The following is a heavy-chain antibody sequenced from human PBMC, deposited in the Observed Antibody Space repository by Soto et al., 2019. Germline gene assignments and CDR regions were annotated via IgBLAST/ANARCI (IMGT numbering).Heavy chain of an antibody. CDR1: GFTFSSYE. CDR3: ARESEDLTSNFDY. J-gene: IGHJ4*02. Sequence: PGGSLRLSCAASGFTFSSYEMNWVRQAPGKGLERVSSISSTTNYIYYGDSMKGRFTISRDNAKNSLYLEMNSLRAEDTAVYYCARESEDLTSNFDYWGQGTLVTVSS. V-gene: IGHV3-21*06. CDR2: ISSTTNYI.